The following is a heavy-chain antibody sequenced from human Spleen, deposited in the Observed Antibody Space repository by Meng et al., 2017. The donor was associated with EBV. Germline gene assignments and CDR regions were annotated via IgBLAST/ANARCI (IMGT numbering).Heavy chain of an antibody. CDR2: INHRGST. V-gene: IGHV4-34*01. J-gene: IGHJ4*02. D-gene: IGHD2-2*01. CDR1: GGSFTDYY. Sequence: AQLHQWGAGLLKPSETLSLTCAVYGGSFTDYYWSWIRQSPGKGLEWIGEINHRGSTNYKPSLKSRVTISVDTSKNQFSLNLNSVTAADTAVYYCARGMVAAASLDWWGQGTLVTVSS. CDR3: ARGMVAAASLDW.